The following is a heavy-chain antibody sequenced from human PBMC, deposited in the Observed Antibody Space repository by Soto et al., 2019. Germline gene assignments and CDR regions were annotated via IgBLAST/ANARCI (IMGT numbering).Heavy chain of an antibody. CDR3: ATPDSSSWYGGYGMDV. Sequence: SVKVSCNACGGTFSSYAISRVRQAPGQGLEWMGGIIPIFGTANYAQKFQGRVTITADKSTSTAYMELSSLRSEDTAVYYCATPDSSSWYGGYGMDVWGQGTTVTVS. J-gene: IGHJ6*02. V-gene: IGHV1-69*06. D-gene: IGHD6-13*01. CDR1: GGTFSSYA. CDR2: IIPIFGTA.